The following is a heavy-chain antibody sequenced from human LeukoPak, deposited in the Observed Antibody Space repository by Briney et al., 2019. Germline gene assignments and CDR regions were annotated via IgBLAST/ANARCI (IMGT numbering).Heavy chain of an antibody. CDR1: GGTFSSYA. D-gene: IGHD2-15*01. Sequence: EASVKVSCKASGGTFSSYAISWVRQAPGQGLEWMGGIIPIFGTASYAQKFQGRVTITADESTSTAYMELSSLRSEDTAVYYCARENCSGGSCYWFDPWGQGTLVTVSS. J-gene: IGHJ5*02. V-gene: IGHV1-69*13. CDR3: ARENCSGGSCYWFDP. CDR2: IIPIFGTA.